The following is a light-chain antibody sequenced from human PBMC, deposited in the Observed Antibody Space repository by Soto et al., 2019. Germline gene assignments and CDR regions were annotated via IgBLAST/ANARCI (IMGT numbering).Light chain of an antibody. CDR1: ESVSTN. V-gene: IGKV3-15*01. Sequence: EIVMTQSPATLSASPGDRATLSCRASESVSTNLAWYQQKPGQAPRLLIYAASTRATGIPARFSGSGSGTEFTLTISSLQSEDFSVYYCHQYYLSSCFGGGTKVEIK. CDR3: HQYYLSSC. J-gene: IGKJ4*01. CDR2: AAS.